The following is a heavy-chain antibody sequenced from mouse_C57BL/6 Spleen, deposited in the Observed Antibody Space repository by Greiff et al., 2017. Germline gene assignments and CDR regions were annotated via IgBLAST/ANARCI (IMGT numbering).Heavy chain of an antibody. CDR3: ARGDGVATGDFDY. J-gene: IGHJ2*01. V-gene: IGHV1-53*01. CDR1: GYTFTSYW. CDR2: INPSNGGT. Sequence: VQLQQSGTELVKPGASVKLSCKASGYTFTSYWMHWVKQRPGQGLEWIGNINPSNGGTNYNEKFKSKATLTVDKSSSTAYMQLSSLTSKDSAVYYGARGDGVATGDFDYWGQGTTLTVSS. D-gene: IGHD1-1*01.